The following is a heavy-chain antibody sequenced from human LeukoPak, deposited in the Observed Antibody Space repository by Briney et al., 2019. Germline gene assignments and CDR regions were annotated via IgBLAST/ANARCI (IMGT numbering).Heavy chain of an antibody. Sequence: GGSLRLSCAASGFTVSSNYISWVRQAPGKGLEWVSVVYSGGSIYYADSVKGRFTISRDNSKNTVYLQMNSLRAEDTAMYYCARGIPDSSGYLGYFDLWGRGTLVTVSS. CDR3: ARGIPDSSGYLGYFDL. D-gene: IGHD3-22*01. CDR1: GFTVSSNY. V-gene: IGHV3-53*01. J-gene: IGHJ2*01. CDR2: VYSGGSI.